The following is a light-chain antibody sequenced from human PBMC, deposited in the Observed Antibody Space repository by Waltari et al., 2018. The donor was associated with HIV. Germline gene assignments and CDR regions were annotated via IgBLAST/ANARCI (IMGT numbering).Light chain of an antibody. Sequence: SSELTQPPSVSVSPGQTARIPCPGDALPKKYAYWYQQKSGQAPVLVIYEDSKRPSGIPERFSGSSSGTMATLTISGAQVEDEADYYCYSIDSSGNHRVFGGGTKLTVL. CDR2: EDS. CDR1: ALPKKY. J-gene: IGLJ2*01. CDR3: YSIDSSGNHRV. V-gene: IGLV3-10*01.